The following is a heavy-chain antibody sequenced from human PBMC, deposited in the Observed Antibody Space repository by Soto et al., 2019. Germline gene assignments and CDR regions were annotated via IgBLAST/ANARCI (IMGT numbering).Heavy chain of an antibody. Sequence: GGSVKVSCKASGYTFTIYGISGVGQSGLRGRDGMGWISAYNGNTNYAQKLQGRVTMTTDTSTSTAYMELRSLRSDDTAVYYCARDQVRAIVVVPAAAPGWFDPWGQGTLVTVSS. V-gene: IGHV1-18*01. D-gene: IGHD2-2*01. CDR1: GYTFTIYG. J-gene: IGHJ5*02. CDR3: ARDQVRAIVVVPAAAPGWFDP. CDR2: ISAYNGNT.